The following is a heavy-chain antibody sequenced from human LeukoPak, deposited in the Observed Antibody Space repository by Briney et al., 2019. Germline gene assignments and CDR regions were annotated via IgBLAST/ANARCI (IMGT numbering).Heavy chain of an antibody. CDR1: GVTFSSYA. CDR3: ARDLGYSSSSENWFDP. V-gene: IGHV3-30*04. J-gene: IGHJ5*02. Sequence: GGSLRLSCAASGVTFSSYAMHWVRQAPGKGLEWVAFISYDGSNKYYADSVKGRFTISRDNSKNTLYLQMNSLRAEDTAVYYCARDLGYSSSSENWFDPWGQGTLVTVSS. CDR2: ISYDGSNK. D-gene: IGHD6-6*01.